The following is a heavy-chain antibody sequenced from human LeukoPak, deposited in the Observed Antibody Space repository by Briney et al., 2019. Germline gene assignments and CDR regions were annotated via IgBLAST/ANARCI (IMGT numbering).Heavy chain of an antibody. CDR3: AKAQNPYSSPPFDY. D-gene: IGHD6-13*01. J-gene: IGHJ4*02. V-gene: IGHV3-23*01. CDR2: ISGSGGST. Sequence: QSGGSLRLSCAASGFTFSSYAMSWVRQAPGKGLEWVSAISGSGGSTYYADSVKGRFTISRDNSKNTLYLQMNSLRAEDTAVYYCAKAQNPYSSPPFDYWGQGTLVTVSS. CDR1: GFTFSSYA.